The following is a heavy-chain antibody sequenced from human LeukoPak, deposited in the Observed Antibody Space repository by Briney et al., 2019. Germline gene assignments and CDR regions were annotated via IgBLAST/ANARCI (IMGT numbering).Heavy chain of an antibody. J-gene: IGHJ3*01. CDR3: AVGRPRNTTRLDDGYDF. CDR1: GGSITTYY. V-gene: IGHV4-4*07. CDR2: VSTSGRT. D-gene: IGHD1-1*01. Sequence: PSGTLSLTCTVSGGSITTYYWSWIRQPAGKGLEWIGRVSTSGRTNYNPSLKSRLTMSADTSKKQFSLILNSVTAADTAVYYCAVGRPRNTTRLDDGYDFWGQGTMVTVSS.